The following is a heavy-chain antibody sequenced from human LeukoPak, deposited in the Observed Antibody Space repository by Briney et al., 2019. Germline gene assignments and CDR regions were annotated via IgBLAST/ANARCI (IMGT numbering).Heavy chain of an antibody. Sequence: GASVKVSCKASGGSFRDYCISWVRQAPGQGLEWMGWISAYNGNTNYAQKLQGRVTMTTDTSTSTAYMELRSLRSDDTAVYYCARVYGDYLRYMDVWGKGTTVTISS. CDR3: ARVYGDYLRYMDV. V-gene: IGHV1-18*04. J-gene: IGHJ6*03. D-gene: IGHD4-17*01. CDR1: GGSFRDYC. CDR2: ISAYNGNT.